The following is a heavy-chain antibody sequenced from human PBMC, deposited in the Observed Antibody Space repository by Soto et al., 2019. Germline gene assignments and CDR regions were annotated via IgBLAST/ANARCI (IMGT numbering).Heavy chain of an antibody. V-gene: IGHV3-23*01. CDR2: ISGSGGST. Sequence: GGSLRLSCAASGFTFSSYAMSWVRQAPGKGLEWVSAISGSGGSTYYADSVKGRFTISRDNSKNTLYLQMNSLRAEDTAIYYCAKEGYCSGGSCSGFDYWGQGTLSPSPQ. CDR3: AKEGYCSGGSCSGFDY. D-gene: IGHD2-15*01. J-gene: IGHJ4*02. CDR1: GFTFSSYA.